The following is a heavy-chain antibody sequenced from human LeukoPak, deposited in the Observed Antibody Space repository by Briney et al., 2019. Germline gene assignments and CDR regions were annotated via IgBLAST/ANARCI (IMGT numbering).Heavy chain of an antibody. CDR3: ARPHYYDSSGYYYLFDY. CDR1: GFTFSSYS. V-gene: IGHV3-21*01. CDR2: ISSSSSYI. Sequence: GGSLRLSCAASGFTFSSYSMNWVHQAPGKGLEWVSSISSSSSYIYYADSVKGRFTISRDNAKNSLYLQMNSLRAEDTAVYYCARPHYYDSSGYYYLFDYWGQGTLVTVSS. D-gene: IGHD3-22*01. J-gene: IGHJ4*02.